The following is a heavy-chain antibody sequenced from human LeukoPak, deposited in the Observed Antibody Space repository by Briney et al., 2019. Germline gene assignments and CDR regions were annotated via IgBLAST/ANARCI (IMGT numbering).Heavy chain of an antibody. CDR2: IYPGDSDT. CDR1: GYSFTSYW. J-gene: IGHJ3*02. V-gene: IGHV5-51*01. Sequence: GESLKISCKGSGYSFTSYWIGWVRQMPGKGLEWMGIIYPGDSDTRYSPSFQGQVTISADKSISAAYLQWSSLKASDTAMYYCARRKRGALLWFGEPSRAGAFDIWGQGTMVTVSS. D-gene: IGHD3-10*01. CDR3: ARRKRGALLWFGEPSRAGAFDI.